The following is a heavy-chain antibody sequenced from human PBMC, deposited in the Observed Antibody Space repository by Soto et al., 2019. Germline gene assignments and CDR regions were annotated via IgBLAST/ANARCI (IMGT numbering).Heavy chain of an antibody. V-gene: IGHV4-39*07. J-gene: IGHJ6*02. CDR1: GGSISSGGYY. CDR3: ARGGWCSSTSCYPLRVDYYGMDV. CDR2: INHSGST. Sequence: SETLSLTCTVSGGSISSGGYYWSWIRQPPGKGLEWIGEINHSGSTNYNPSLKSRVTISVDTSKNQFSLKLSSVTAADTAVYYCARGGWCSSTSCYPLRVDYYGMDVWGQGTTVTVSS. D-gene: IGHD2-2*01.